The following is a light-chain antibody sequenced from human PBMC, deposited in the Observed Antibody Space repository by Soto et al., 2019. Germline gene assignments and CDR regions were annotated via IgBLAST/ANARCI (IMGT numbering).Light chain of an antibody. CDR1: QDISDY. V-gene: IGKV1-27*01. Sequence: DIQMTQSPSSLPASVGDRVTITCRASQDISDYLAWYQQKPGKVPKVLIYAASTLQSGVPSRFSGSGSGTDFTLTISSLQPEDVGTYYCQKYKNAPLTFGGGTKVEIK. CDR3: QKYKNAPLT. CDR2: AAS. J-gene: IGKJ4*01.